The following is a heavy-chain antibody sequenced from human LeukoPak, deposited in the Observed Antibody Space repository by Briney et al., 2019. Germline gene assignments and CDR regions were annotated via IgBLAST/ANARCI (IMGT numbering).Heavy chain of an antibody. CDR3: ARGYCSGGSCYSVENWFDP. Sequence: ASVKVSCKASGYTFTKYYMFWVRQAPGQGLEWMGRINPSSGGTDYAQKFQGRVTMTRDTSISTAYMELSRLRSDDTAMYYCARGYCSGGSCYSVENWFDPWGQETLVTVSS. J-gene: IGHJ5*02. D-gene: IGHD2-15*01. CDR2: INPSSGGT. V-gene: IGHV1-2*06. CDR1: GYTFTKYY.